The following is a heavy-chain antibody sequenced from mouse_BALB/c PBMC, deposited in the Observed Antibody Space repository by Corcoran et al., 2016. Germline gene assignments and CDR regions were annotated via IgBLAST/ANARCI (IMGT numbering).Heavy chain of an antibody. V-gene: IGHV3-6*02. Sequence: DVQLQESGPGLVKPSQSLSLPCSVTGYSITSGYYWNWIRQFPGNKLEWMGYISYDGSNNYNPSLKNRISITRDTSKNQFFLKLNSVTTEDTATYYCARMGRSMDYWGQGTSVTVSS. D-gene: IGHD4-1*01. CDR1: GYSITSGYY. J-gene: IGHJ4*01. CDR3: ARMGRSMDY. CDR2: ISYDGSN.